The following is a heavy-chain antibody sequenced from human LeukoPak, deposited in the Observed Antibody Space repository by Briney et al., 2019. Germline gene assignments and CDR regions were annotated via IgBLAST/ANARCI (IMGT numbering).Heavy chain of an antibody. CDR2: INPNSGGT. D-gene: IGHD3-22*01. CDR3: ARSPDYYYDSSGYYKAEWYFDL. Sequence: ASVKVSCKASGYTFTGYYMHWVRQAPGQGLEWMGWINPNSGGTNYAQKFQGRVTMTRDTSISTAYMELSRLRSDDTAVYYCARSPDYYYDSSGYYKAEWYFDLWGRGTLVTVSS. V-gene: IGHV1-2*02. J-gene: IGHJ2*01. CDR1: GYTFTGYY.